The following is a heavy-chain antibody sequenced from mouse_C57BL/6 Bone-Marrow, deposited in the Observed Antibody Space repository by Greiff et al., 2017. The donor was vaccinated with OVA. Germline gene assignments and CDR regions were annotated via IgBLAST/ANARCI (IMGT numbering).Heavy chain of an antibody. J-gene: IGHJ4*01. CDR3: TRDNYGSSYDYAMDY. V-gene: IGHV5-9-1*02. CDR1: GFTFSSYA. CDR2: ISSGGDYI. D-gene: IGHD1-1*01. Sequence: EVQRVESGEGLVKPGGSLKLSCAASGFTFSSYAMSWVRQTPEKRLEWVAYISSGGDYIYYADTVKGRFTISRDNARNTLYLQMSSLKSEDTAMYYCTRDNYGSSYDYAMDYWGQGTSVTVSS.